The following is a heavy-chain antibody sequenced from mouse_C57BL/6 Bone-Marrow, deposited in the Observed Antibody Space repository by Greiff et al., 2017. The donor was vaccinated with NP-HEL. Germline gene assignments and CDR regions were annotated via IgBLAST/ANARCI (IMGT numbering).Heavy chain of an antibody. D-gene: IGHD1-1*01. CDR3: ARDPPCGSSSPYNFVY. CDR2: IWWDDDK. Sequence: QVTLKESGPGILQPSQTLSLTCSFSGFSLSTFGMGVGWIRQPSGKGLEWLAHIWWDDDKYYNPALKSRPTISKATSKNQVFLQIANVNTADTATYYCARDPPCGSSSPYNFVYWGQGTTLTVSS. CDR1: GFSLSTFGMG. V-gene: IGHV8-8*01. J-gene: IGHJ2*01.